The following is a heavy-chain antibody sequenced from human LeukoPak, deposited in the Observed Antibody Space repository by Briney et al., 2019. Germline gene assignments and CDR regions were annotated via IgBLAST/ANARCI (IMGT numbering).Heavy chain of an antibody. CDR2: IYTSGST. CDR1: GGSISSYY. Sequence: PSETLSLTCTVSGGSISSYYLSWIRQPAGKGLEWIGRIYTSGSTNYNPSLKSRVTMSVDTSKNQFSLKLSSVTAADTAVYYCARERYYDSSGYPTPVDYWGQGTLVTVSS. CDR3: ARERYYDSSGYPTPVDY. D-gene: IGHD3-22*01. J-gene: IGHJ4*02. V-gene: IGHV4-4*07.